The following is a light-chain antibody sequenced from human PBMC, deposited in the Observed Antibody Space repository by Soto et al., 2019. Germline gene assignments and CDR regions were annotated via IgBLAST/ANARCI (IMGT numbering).Light chain of an antibody. CDR1: QSVSSD. CDR2: GAS. V-gene: IGKV3-15*01. Sequence: EIVMTQSPATLSVSPGERVILSCRASQSVSSDLAWYQQKPGQAPRLLIYGASTRATGIPARFSGSGSRTEFTLTISSLQSEDCAVYYCQQYDNWPRTFGQGTKLEIK. J-gene: IGKJ2*01. CDR3: QQYDNWPRT.